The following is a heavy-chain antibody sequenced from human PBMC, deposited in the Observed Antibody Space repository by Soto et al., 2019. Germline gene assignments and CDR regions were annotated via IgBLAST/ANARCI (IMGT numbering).Heavy chain of an antibody. D-gene: IGHD3-3*01. CDR1: GGSISSYY. CDR3: ARWRAYDYWDV. J-gene: IGHJ6*03. V-gene: IGHV4-59*01. Sequence: PSETLSLTCTVSGGSISSYYWSWIRQPPGKGLEWIGYIYYSGSTNYNPSLKSRVTLAVDTSMIRFSRKLSAVSAVVMVVFYCARWRAYDYWDVWGKGTTATVSS. CDR2: IYYSGST.